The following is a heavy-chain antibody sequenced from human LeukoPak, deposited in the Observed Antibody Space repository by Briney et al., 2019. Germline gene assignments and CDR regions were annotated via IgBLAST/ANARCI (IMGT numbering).Heavy chain of an antibody. V-gene: IGHV1-2*02. CDR1: GYTFTGYY. CDR3: ARGFEGVVMGGDFDY. Sequence: GASVKVSCKASGYTFTGYYMHWVRQAPGQGLEWMGWINPNSGGTNYAQKLQGRVTMTTDTSTSTAYMELRSLRSDDTAVYYCARGFEGVVMGGDFDYWGQGTLVTVSS. J-gene: IGHJ4*02. D-gene: IGHD3-3*01. CDR2: INPNSGGT.